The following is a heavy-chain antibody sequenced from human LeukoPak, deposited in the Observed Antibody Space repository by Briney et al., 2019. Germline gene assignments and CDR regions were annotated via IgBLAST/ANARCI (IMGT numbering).Heavy chain of an antibody. CDR2: IIPIFGTA. J-gene: IGHJ6*03. CDR1: GGTFSSYA. V-gene: IGHV1-69*13. D-gene: IGHD2-2*01. Sequence: GASVKVSCKASGGTFSSYAISWVRQAPGQGLEWMGGIIPIFGTANYAQKFQGRVTITADESTSTAYMELSSLRSEDTAVYYCARAPYQLPSYYYYYMDVWGKGTTVTVSS. CDR3: ARAPYQLPSYYYYYMDV.